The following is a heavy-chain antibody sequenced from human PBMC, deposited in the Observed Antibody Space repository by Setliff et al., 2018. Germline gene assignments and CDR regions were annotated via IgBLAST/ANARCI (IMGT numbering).Heavy chain of an antibody. CDR2: INPIFGTA. Sequence: SVKVSCKASGFVFITYAITWVRQAPGQGLEWMGWINPIFGTADYTQNFQGRVTITTDESTSTAYMELSSLRSEDTAIYYCATERGLVVSATDYYYYMDVWGKGTTVTVSS. D-gene: IGHD2-15*01. CDR3: ATERGLVVSATDYYYYMDV. J-gene: IGHJ6*03. V-gene: IGHV1-69*05. CDR1: GFVFITYA.